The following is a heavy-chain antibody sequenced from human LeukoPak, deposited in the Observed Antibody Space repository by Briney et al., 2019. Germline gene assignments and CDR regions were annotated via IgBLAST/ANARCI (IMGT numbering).Heavy chain of an antibody. CDR2: INPNSGGT. Sequence: VSVKVSCKASGYTFTGYYMHWERQGPGQGLEWMGWINPNSGGTNYAQKFQGRVTMTRDTSISTAYMELSRLRSDDTAVYYCARGSSSWYPQYFQHWGQGTLVTVSS. D-gene: IGHD6-13*01. V-gene: IGHV1-2*02. J-gene: IGHJ1*01. CDR3: ARGSSSWYPQYFQH. CDR1: GYTFTGYY.